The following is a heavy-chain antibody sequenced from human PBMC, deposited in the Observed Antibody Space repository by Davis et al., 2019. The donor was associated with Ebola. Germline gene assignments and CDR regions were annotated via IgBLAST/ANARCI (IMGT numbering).Heavy chain of an antibody. CDR2: ISSSSSTI. J-gene: IGHJ4*02. V-gene: IGHV3-48*02. CDR1: GFTFGDYA. Sequence: GESLKISCTASGFTFGDYAMSWFRQAPGKGLEWVSYISSSSSTIYYADSVKGRFTISRDNAKNSLYLQMNSLRDEDTAVYYCARDSWTYYDFWSGSTFRYWGQGTLVTVSS. CDR3: ARDSWTYYDFWSGSTFRY. D-gene: IGHD3-3*01.